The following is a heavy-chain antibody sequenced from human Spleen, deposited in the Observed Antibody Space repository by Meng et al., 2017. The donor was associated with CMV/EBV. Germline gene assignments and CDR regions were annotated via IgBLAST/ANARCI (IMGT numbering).Heavy chain of an antibody. D-gene: IGHD2-2*02. V-gene: IGHV6-1*01. J-gene: IGHJ5*02. CDR2: TYYRSKWSS. CDR1: GDSVSSDSAA. Sequence: SETLSLTCAISGDSVSSDSAAWNWIRQSPSRGLEWLGRTYYRSKWSSDYAVSVKSRVTIKPDTSKNQFSLKLSSVTAADTAVYYCARHDIVVVPAAIRGRLGWFDPWGQGTLVTVSS. CDR3: ARHDIVVVPAAIRGRLGWFDP.